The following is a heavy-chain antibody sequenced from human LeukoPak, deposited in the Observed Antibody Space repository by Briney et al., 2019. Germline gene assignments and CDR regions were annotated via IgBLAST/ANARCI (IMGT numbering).Heavy chain of an antibody. D-gene: IGHD3-10*01. CDR3: ARDRPLWFGDQLDP. CDR1: GYTFTGYY. CDR2: INPNSGGT. Sequence: ASVKVSCKASGYTFTGYYMHWVRQAPGQGLEWMGWINPNSGGTNYAQKFQGRVTMTRDTSISTAYMELSRLRSDDTAVYYCARDRPLWFGDQLDPWGQGTLVTVSS. J-gene: IGHJ5*02. V-gene: IGHV1-2*02.